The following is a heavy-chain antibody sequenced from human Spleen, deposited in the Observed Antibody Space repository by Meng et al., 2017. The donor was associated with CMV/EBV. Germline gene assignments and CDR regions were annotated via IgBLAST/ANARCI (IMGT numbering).Heavy chain of an antibody. J-gene: IGHJ5*02. CDR1: CGSISSGSYY. D-gene: IGHD6-13*01. CDR2: IYTSGST. Sequence: QVQLQESGPGLVKPSQTLSLTCTVSCGSISSGSYYWSWIRQPAGKGLEWIGRIYTSGSTNYNPSLKSRVTISVDTSKNQFSLKLSSVTAADTAVYYCAREPEGINWFDPWGQGTLVTVSS. CDR3: AREPEGINWFDP. V-gene: IGHV4-61*02.